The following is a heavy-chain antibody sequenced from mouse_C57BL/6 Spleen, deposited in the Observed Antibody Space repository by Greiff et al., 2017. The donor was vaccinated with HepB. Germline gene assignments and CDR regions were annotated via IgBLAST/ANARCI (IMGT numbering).Heavy chain of an antibody. D-gene: IGHD2-3*01. J-gene: IGHJ2*01. Sequence: VQLQHSGPELVKPGASVKIPCKASGYTFTDYNMDWVKQSHGKSLEWIGDINPNNGGTIYNQKFKGKATLTVDKSSSTAYMELRSLTSEDTAVYYCARFGWLLPFDYWGQGTTLTVSS. CDR1: GYTFTDYN. V-gene: IGHV1-18*01. CDR3: ARFGWLLPFDY. CDR2: INPNNGGT.